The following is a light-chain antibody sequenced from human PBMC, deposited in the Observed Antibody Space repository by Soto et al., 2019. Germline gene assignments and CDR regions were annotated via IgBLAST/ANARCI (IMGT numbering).Light chain of an antibody. Sequence: DIQMTQSPSSLSASIGDTVAITCRASQDIRDNLNWYQQKPGKAPKLLMSAATNLETGAPSRFSGSGSETAFTIIISSLQAEDSETYYCQQSYSTPITFGGGTRVEIK. V-gene: IGKV1-39*01. CDR3: QQSYSTPIT. CDR1: QDIRDN. J-gene: IGKJ4*01. CDR2: AAT.